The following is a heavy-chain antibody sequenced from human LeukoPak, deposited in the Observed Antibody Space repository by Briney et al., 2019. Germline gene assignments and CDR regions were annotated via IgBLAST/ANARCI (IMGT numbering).Heavy chain of an antibody. V-gene: IGHV5-51*01. Sequence: GESLKISCKGSGYSFSNYWIGWVRQMPGKGLEWMGIIYPDESDTRYSPSFQGQVTISADKSISTAYLQWSSLKASDSAIYYCARHEGGGWYIDYWGQGTLVTVSS. D-gene: IGHD6-19*01. CDR2: IYPDESDT. CDR1: GYSFSNYW. J-gene: IGHJ4*02. CDR3: ARHEGGGWYIDY.